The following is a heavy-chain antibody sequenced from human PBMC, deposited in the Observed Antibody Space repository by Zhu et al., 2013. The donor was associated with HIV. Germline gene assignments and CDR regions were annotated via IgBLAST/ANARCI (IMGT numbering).Heavy chain of an antibody. V-gene: IGHV4-38-2*02. D-gene: IGHD3-10*01. CDR1: GYSISSGYY. CDR2: IYHSGST. Sequence: VQLQESGPGLVKPSETLSLTCTVSGYSISSGYYWGWIRQPPGKGLEWIGSIYHSGSTYYNPSLKSRVTISVDTSKNQFSLKLSSVTAADTAVYYCAGCLLWFGDHHPPLPASWGQGTLVTVSS. J-gene: IGHJ4*02. CDR3: AGCLLWFGDHHPPLPAS.